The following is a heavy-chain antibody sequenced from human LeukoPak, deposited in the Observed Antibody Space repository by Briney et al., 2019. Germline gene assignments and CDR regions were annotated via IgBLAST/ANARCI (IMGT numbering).Heavy chain of an antibody. CDR2: INTYNGNT. Sequence: ASVKVSCKASGYTFTNYGITWMRQAPGQGLEWMGWINTYNGNTNYAQKLQGRVTITTDTSTSTAYMELRSLRSDDTAVFYCARDLVDGVGAPGAYWCQGALVTVSS. V-gene: IGHV1-18*01. D-gene: IGHD1-26*01. CDR1: GYTFTNYG. J-gene: IGHJ4*02. CDR3: ARDLVDGVGAPGAY.